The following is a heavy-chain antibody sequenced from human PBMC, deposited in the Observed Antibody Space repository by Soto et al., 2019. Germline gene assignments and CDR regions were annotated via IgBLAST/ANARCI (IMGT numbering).Heavy chain of an antibody. CDR3: AKDGSSVIPAAHPRRYGMDV. CDR1: GFTFSSYG. J-gene: IGHJ6*02. V-gene: IGHV3-30*18. Sequence: PGGSLRLSCAASGFTFSSYGMHWVRQAPGKGLEWVAVISYDGGNEYYADSVKGRFTISRDNFKNTQYLQMNSLRAEDTAVYYCAKDGSSVIPAAHPRRYGMDVWGQGTTVTVSS. CDR2: ISYDGGNE. D-gene: IGHD2-2*01.